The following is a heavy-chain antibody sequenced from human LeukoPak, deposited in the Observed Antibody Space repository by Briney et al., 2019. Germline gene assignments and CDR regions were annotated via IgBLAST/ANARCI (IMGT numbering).Heavy chain of an antibody. V-gene: IGHV4-34*01. J-gene: IGHJ5*02. Sequence: SETLSLTCAVYGGSFSGYYWSWIRQPPGKGLEWIGEINHSGSTNYNPSLKSRVTISVDTSKNQFSLKLSSVTAADTAVYYCARDPPARVVTAILGWPFDPWGQGTLVTVSS. D-gene: IGHD2-21*02. CDR1: GGSFSGYY. CDR3: ARDPPARVVTAILGWPFDP. CDR2: INHSGST.